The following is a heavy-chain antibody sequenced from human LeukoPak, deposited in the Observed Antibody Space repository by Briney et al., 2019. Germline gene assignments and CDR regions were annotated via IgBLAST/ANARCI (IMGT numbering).Heavy chain of an antibody. CDR2: IYHSGST. Sequence: PSETLSLTCTLSGGSISTYYWSWIRQPPGKGLEWIGYIYHSGSTNYNPSLKSRVTISVDTSKNQFSLKLSSVTAADTAVYYCAREVDYAGFDYWGQGTLVTVSS. CDR1: GGSISTYY. CDR3: AREVDYAGFDY. V-gene: IGHV4-59*01. J-gene: IGHJ4*02. D-gene: IGHD4-17*01.